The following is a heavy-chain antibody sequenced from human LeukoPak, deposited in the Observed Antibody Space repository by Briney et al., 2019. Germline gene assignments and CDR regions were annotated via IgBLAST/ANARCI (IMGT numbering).Heavy chain of an antibody. CDR1: GFSLSTSGVG. D-gene: IGHD6-13*01. V-gene: IGHV2-5*01. Sequence: GSGPTLVKPTQTLTLTCTFSGFSLSTSGVGVGWIRQPPGKALEWLALIYWNDDKRYSPSLKSRLTITKDTSKNQVVLTMTNMDPVDTATYYCAHRRVAAADNYYYYYMDVWGKGTTVTISS. J-gene: IGHJ6*03. CDR3: AHRRVAAADNYYYYYMDV. CDR2: IYWNDDK.